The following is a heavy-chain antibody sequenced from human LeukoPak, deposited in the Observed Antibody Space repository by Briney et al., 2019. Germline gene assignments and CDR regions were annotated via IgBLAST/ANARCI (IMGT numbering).Heavy chain of an antibody. J-gene: IGHJ4*02. V-gene: IGHV3-74*01. CDR2: ISTDGSST. D-gene: IGHD3-10*01. CDR1: GFTLSNYW. Sequence: GGSLRLSCAASGFTLSNYWTHWVRQAPGKGLVWVSRISTDGSSTNYADSVKGRFTISRDNAKNSLYLQMNSLRAEDTAVYYCARDATGPFDYWGQGTLVTVSS. CDR3: ARDATGPFDY.